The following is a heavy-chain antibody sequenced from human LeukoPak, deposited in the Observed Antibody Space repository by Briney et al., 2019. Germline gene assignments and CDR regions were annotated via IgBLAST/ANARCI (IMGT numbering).Heavy chain of an antibody. J-gene: IGHJ5*02. CDR1: GGSFSGYY. Sequence: SETLSLTCAVYGGSFSGYYWSWIRQPPGKGLEWIGEINHSGSTNCNPSLKSRLTISVDTSKNQFSLKLSSVTAADTAVYYCAREIPYGDTKQGYWDPWGQGTLVTVSS. D-gene: IGHD4-17*01. CDR3: AREIPYGDTKQGYWDP. V-gene: IGHV4-34*01. CDR2: INHSGST.